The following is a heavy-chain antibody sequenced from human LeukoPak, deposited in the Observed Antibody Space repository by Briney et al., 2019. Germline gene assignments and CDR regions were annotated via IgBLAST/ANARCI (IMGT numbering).Heavy chain of an antibody. D-gene: IGHD1-26*01. J-gene: IGHJ4*02. Sequence: GRSLRLSCAASGFTFSSYGMHWVRQAPGKGLEWVAVIWYDGSNKYYADSVKGRFTISRDNSKNTLYLRMNSLRAEDTAVYYCATHLVGAIDYWGQGTLVTVSS. CDR2: IWYDGSNK. CDR1: GFTFSSYG. V-gene: IGHV3-33*01. CDR3: ATHLVGAIDY.